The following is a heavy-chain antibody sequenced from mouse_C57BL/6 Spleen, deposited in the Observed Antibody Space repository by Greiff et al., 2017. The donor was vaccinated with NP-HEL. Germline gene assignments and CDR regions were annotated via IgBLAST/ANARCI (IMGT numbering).Heavy chain of an antibody. CDR1: GYTFTEYT. D-gene: IGHD1-1*01. CDR2: FYPGSGSI. V-gene: IGHV1-62-2*01. Sequence: QVQLQQSGAELVKPGASVKLSCKASGYTFTEYTIHWVKQRPGQGLEWIGWFYPGSGSIKYNEKFKDKATVTADKSSSTVYMELSRLTSEDSAVYYCARREAGSSYDDYAMDYWGQGTSVTVCS. J-gene: IGHJ4*01. CDR3: ARREAGSSYDDYAMDY.